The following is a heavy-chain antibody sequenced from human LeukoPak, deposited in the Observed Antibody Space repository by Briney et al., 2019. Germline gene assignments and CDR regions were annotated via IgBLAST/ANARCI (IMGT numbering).Heavy chain of an antibody. V-gene: IGHV1-18*01. J-gene: IGHJ4*02. CDR3: AKQDIRSSGWYD. CDR1: GYTFTSYG. CDR2: ISAYNGNT. Sequence: ASVPVSCKASGYTFTSYGISGVRQAPGQGREWMGWISAYNGNTNYAQKLQGRVTMTTDTSTSTAYMELRSLRSDDTAVYYCAKQDIRSSGWYDWGQGTLVTVSS. D-gene: IGHD6-13*01.